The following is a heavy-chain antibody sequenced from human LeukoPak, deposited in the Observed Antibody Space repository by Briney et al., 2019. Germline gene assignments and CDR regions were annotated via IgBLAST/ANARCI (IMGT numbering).Heavy chain of an antibody. Sequence: SETLSLTCTVSGGSISSGSYYWSWIRQPAGKGLEWIGRIYTSGSTNYNPSLKSRVTISVDTSKNQFSLKLSSVTAADTAVYYCARDKPIWFGELSLDYWGQGTLVTVSS. J-gene: IGHJ4*02. V-gene: IGHV4-61*02. CDR1: GGSISSGSYY. D-gene: IGHD3-10*01. CDR2: IYTSGST. CDR3: ARDKPIWFGELSLDY.